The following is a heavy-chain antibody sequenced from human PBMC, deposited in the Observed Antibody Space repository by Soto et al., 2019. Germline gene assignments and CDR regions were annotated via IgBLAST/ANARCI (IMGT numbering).Heavy chain of an antibody. CDR2: IKEDGNEK. J-gene: IGHJ6*02. CDR3: TTGAGRCHYYYAMDV. CDR1: GFPFNNYY. Sequence: GGSLRLSCAASGFPFNNYYMTWVRQASGKGLEWVASIKEDGNEKYCVDSVKGRFTISRAHVKNSVSLQLNSLRAEETAVQFFTTGAGRCHYYYAMDVWGPGATVTVSS. V-gene: IGHV3-7*03.